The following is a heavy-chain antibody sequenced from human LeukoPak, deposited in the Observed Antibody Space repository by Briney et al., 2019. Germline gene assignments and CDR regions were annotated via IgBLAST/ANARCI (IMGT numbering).Heavy chain of an antibody. CDR2: IKQGGSEK. CDR3: ARDTGPYSSGWQYYFDY. D-gene: IGHD6-19*01. J-gene: IGHJ4*02. V-gene: IGHV3-7*01. CDR1: GFTFNSHW. Sequence: GGSLRLSCAASGFTFNSHWMSWVRQAPGKGLEWVANIKQGGSEKYYVDSVKGRFTISRDNAKNSVYLQMNSLRAEDTAVYYCARDTGPYSSGWQYYFDYWGQGTLVTVSS.